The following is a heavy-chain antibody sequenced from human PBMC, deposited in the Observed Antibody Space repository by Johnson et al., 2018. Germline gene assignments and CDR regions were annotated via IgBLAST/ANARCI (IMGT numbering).Heavy chain of an antibody. CDR3: AGRGLGSAFDI. V-gene: IGHV5-51*03. CDR2: IYPGDPDT. Sequence: VQLVEAGAEVKKPGESLMISCRGSGYSFSNYWIAWVRQMPAKGLEWMGIIYPGDPDTRYSPSFQGHVTISADTSISTAYLQWGSLPAPDRAMYYCAGRGLGSAFDIWGQWTMVTVSS. J-gene: IGHJ3*02. D-gene: IGHD3-10*01. CDR1: GYSFSNYW.